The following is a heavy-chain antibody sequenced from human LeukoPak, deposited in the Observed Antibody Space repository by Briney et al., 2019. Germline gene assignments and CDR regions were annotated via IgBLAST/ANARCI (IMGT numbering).Heavy chain of an antibody. CDR2: TYYSGST. CDR1: GGSISSSSYY. J-gene: IGHJ4*02. CDR3: ARDRPGGSSLDY. D-gene: IGHD6-13*01. V-gene: IGHV4-39*07. Sequence: SETLSLTCTVSGGSISSSSYYWGWIRQPPGKGLEWIGSTYYSGSTYYNPSLKSRVTISVDTSKNQFSLKLSSVTAADTAVYYCARDRPGGSSLDYWGQGTLVTVSS.